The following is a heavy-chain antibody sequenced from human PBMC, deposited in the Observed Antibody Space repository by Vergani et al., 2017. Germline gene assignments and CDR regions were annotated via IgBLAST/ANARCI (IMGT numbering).Heavy chain of an antibody. CDR1: GFPFSDYG. J-gene: IGHJ6*03. Sequence: QVQLVESGGGEVQPGRSLRLSCSAAGFPFSDYGVYWVRQGPGQGLEWVSVISYDGNKKNYADSVKGRFTISRDNSKNTLYLEMNALRAEDTAVYYCARDFLTRVTTLDYYYMGVWGKGTPVTVSS. D-gene: IGHD1-1*01. CDR3: ARDFLTRVTTLDYYYMGV. V-gene: IGHV3-30*03. CDR2: ISYDGNKK.